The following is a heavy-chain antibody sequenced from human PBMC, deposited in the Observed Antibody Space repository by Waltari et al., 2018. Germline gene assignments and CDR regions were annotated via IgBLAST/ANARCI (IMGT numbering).Heavy chain of an antibody. Sequence: EVRLLQSGAEVKQPGTPLKIYCRLSGYPLTHQYIHWIQQAPGKGLQWMGLVDPEDGQTIYAEALQGRISMTADSSTETVYMELTSLTSDDSAVYYCATALGDSISASRPFEIWGQGTVITVSS. CDR2: VDPEDGQT. D-gene: IGHD3-3*02. CDR3: ATALGDSISASRPFEI. J-gene: IGHJ3*02. V-gene: IGHV1-69-2*01. CDR1: GYPLTHQY.